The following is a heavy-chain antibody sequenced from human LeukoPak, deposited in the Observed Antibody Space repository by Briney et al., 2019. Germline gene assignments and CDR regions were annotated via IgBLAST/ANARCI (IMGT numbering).Heavy chain of an antibody. CDR1: GGSFSGYY. D-gene: IGHD4-11*01. CDR2: INHSGST. J-gene: IGHJ6*03. Sequence: PSETLSLTFAVYGGSFSGYYWSWIRQPPGKGLEWIGEINHSGSTNYNPSLKSRVTISVDTSKNQFSLKLSSVTAADTAVYYCARHPRYYSAGYMDVWGKGTTVTVSS. V-gene: IGHV4-34*01. CDR3: ARHPRYYSAGYMDV.